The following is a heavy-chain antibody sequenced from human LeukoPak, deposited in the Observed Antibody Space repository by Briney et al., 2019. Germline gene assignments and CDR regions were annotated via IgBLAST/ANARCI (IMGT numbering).Heavy chain of an antibody. J-gene: IGHJ4*02. CDR2: INPNSGGT. V-gene: IGHV1-2*02. CDR3: AGAGYSYGYYFDY. D-gene: IGHD5-18*01. CDR1: GYTFIGYY. Sequence: GASVKVSCKASGYTFIGYYMHWVRQAPGQGLEWMGWINPNSGGTNYAQKFQGRVTMTRDTSISTAYMELSRLRSDDTAVYYCAGAGYSYGYYFDYWGQGTLVTVSS.